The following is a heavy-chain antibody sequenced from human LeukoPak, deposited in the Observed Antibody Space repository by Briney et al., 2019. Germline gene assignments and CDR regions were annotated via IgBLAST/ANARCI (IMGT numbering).Heavy chain of an antibody. Sequence: SETLSLTCAVYGGSFSGYYWSWIRQPPGKGLEWIGEINHSGSTNYNPSLKSRVTISVDTSKNQFSLKLSSVTAADTAVYYCARRPGVVVPRARNWFDPWGQGTLVTVSS. CDR1: GGSFSGYY. CDR3: ARRPGVVVPRARNWFDP. D-gene: IGHD2-15*01. CDR2: INHSGST. V-gene: IGHV4-34*01. J-gene: IGHJ5*02.